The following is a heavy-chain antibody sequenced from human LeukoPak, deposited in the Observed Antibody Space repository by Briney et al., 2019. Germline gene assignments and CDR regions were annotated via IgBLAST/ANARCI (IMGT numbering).Heavy chain of an antibody. D-gene: IGHD6-19*01. J-gene: IGHJ5*02. V-gene: IGHV1-18*01. Sequence: ASVKVSCNASGYTFTSYGISWVRPAPGQGLEWMGWISAYNGNTSYAQKLQGRVTMTTYTSTSTAYMELRSLRSDDTAVYYCARDKRQWLVPSWFDPWGQGTLVTVSS. CDR1: GYTFTSYG. CDR3: ARDKRQWLVPSWFDP. CDR2: ISAYNGNT.